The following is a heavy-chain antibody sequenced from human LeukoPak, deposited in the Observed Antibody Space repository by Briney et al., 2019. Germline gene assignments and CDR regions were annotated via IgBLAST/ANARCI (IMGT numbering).Heavy chain of an antibody. J-gene: IGHJ4*02. CDR3: AGRAQRWLQSDYYFDY. Sequence: ASVKVSCKASGYTFTNYEINWVRQAPGQGLEWMGWMNPNSGNTGYAQKFQGRVTMTRSTSISTAYMELSSLRPEDTAVYYCAGRAQRWLQSDYYFDYWGQGTLVTVSS. CDR2: MNPNSGNT. V-gene: IGHV1-8*01. D-gene: IGHD5-24*01. CDR1: GYTFTNYE.